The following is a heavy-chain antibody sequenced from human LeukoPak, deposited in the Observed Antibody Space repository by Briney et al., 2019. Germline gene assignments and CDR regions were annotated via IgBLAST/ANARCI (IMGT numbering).Heavy chain of an antibody. CDR2: MNQDRSEK. CDR3: AKSIAVAGFAGGRTFDY. D-gene: IGHD6-19*01. J-gene: IGHJ4*02. Sequence: PGGSLRLSCAASGFTFSSYGMHWVRQAPGKGLEWVANMNQDRSEKYYVDSVKGRFTISRDNAKNSLYLQMNSLRAEDTAVYYCAKSIAVAGFAGGRTFDYWGQGSLVTVSS. V-gene: IGHV3-7*01. CDR1: GFTFSSYG.